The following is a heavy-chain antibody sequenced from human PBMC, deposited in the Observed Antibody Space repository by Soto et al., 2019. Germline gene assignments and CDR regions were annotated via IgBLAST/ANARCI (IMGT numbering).Heavy chain of an antibody. CDR3: ARQGIVVVPAAAYYYYGMDV. D-gene: IGHD2-2*01. CDR2: IIPIFGTA. Sequence: SVKVSCKASGGTFSSYAISWVRQASGQGLEWMGGIIPIFGTANYAQKFQGRVTITADESTSTAYMELSSLRSEDTAVYYCARQGIVVVPAAAYYYYGMDVWGQGTTVTVSS. CDR1: GGTFSSYA. V-gene: IGHV1-69*13. J-gene: IGHJ6*02.